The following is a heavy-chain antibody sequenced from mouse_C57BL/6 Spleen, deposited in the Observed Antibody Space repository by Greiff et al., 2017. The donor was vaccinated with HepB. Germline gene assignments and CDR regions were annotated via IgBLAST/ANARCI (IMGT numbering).Heavy chain of an antibody. J-gene: IGHJ2*01. Sequence: DVQLVESGGGLVKPGGSLKLSCAASGFTFSDYGMHWVRQAPEKGLEWVAYISSGSSTIYYADTVKGRFTISRDNAKNTLFLQMTSLRSEDTAMYYCARGDGGSSYFDYWGQGTTLTVSS. V-gene: IGHV5-17*01. CDR2: ISSGSSTI. CDR1: GFTFSDYG. D-gene: IGHD1-1*02. CDR3: ARGDGGSSYFDY.